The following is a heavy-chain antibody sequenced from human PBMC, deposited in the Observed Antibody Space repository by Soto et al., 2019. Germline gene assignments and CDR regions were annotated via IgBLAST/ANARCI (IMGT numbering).Heavy chain of an antibody. V-gene: IGHV6-1*01. Sequence: SQTLSLTCAISGDSVSSNSPAWNWIRQSPSRGLEWLGRTYYRSKWYNDYAAVVKSRLTITPDTSKNQFSLQLNSVTPEDTAVYYCARAIGPMLFDVWGQGTMVTVSS. J-gene: IGHJ3*01. CDR3: ARAIGPMLFDV. CDR1: GDSVSSNSPA. D-gene: IGHD2-8*01. CDR2: TYYRSKWYN.